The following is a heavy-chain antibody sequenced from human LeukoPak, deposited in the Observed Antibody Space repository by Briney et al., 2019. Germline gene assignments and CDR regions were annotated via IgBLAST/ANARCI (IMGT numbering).Heavy chain of an antibody. CDR2: INPNSGGT. CDR1: GYTFTGYY. CDR3: AVGEYYDILTGYFWD. J-gene: IGHJ4*02. D-gene: IGHD3-9*01. Sequence: ASVKVSCKASGYTFTGYYMHWVRQAPGQGLEWMGWINPNSGGTNYAQKFQGRVTMTRDTSISTAYMELSRLRSDDTAVYYCAVGEYYDILTGYFWDWGQGTLVTVSS. V-gene: IGHV1-2*02.